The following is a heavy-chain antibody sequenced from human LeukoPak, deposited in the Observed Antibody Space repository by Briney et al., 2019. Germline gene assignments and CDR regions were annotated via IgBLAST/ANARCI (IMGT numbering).Heavy chain of an antibody. Sequence: GGSLRLSCAASGFSFGSSVMSWVRQAPGKGLEWVSAITADGGGTNHADPAKGRFTISRDNSKSTLYLQMNSLRAEDTAVYYCVKEDHYGDYVQIDHWGQGTLVTVSS. CDR2: ITADGGGT. D-gene: IGHD4-17*01. V-gene: IGHV3-23*01. CDR3: VKEDHYGDYVQIDH. J-gene: IGHJ4*02. CDR1: GFSFGSSV.